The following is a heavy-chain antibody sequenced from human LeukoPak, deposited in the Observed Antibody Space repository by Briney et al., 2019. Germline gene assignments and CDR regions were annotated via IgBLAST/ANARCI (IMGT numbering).Heavy chain of an antibody. Sequence: GGSLRLSCAASGFTFSGYAMHWVHQAPGKGLEWVAVLSYGGTNKYYADSVKGRFTISRDNSKNTMFLQMNSLRAEDTAVYHCARDRSGYANDAFDFWGQGTMVTVSS. CDR2: LSYGGTNK. J-gene: IGHJ3*01. V-gene: IGHV3-30-3*01. D-gene: IGHD3-3*01. CDR1: GFTFSGYA. CDR3: ARDRSGYANDAFDF.